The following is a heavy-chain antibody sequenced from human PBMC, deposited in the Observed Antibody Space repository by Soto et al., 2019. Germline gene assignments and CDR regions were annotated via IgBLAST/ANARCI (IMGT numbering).Heavy chain of an antibody. V-gene: IGHV3-21*01. J-gene: IGHJ4*02. Sequence: GGSLRLSCAASGFTFSSYSMNWVRQAPGKGLEWVSSISSSSSYIYYADSVKGRFTISRDNAKNSLYLQMNSLRAEDTAVYYCARDDRGGGSGVSYFDYWGQGTLVTVSS. CDR3: ARDDRGGGSGVSYFDY. D-gene: IGHD3-10*01. CDR2: ISSSSSYI. CDR1: GFTFSSYS.